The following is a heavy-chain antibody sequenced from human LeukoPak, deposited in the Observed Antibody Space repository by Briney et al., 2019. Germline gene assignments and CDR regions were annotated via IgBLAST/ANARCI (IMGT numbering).Heavy chain of an antibody. CDR1: GFTFSRYA. Sequence: QPGRSLRLSCAASGFTFSRYAFHWVRQAPGKGLEWVAVISYDGSKKYYADSVKGRFTISRDNSKNTLYLQMNSLRAEDTAVCYCARARYSYTGIIDYWGQGTLVTVSS. CDR3: ARARYSYTGIIDY. V-gene: IGHV3-30-3*01. D-gene: IGHD5-18*01. CDR2: ISYDGSKK. J-gene: IGHJ4*02.